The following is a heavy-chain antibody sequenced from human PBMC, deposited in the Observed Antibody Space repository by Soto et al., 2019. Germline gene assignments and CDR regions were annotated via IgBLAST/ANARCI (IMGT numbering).Heavy chain of an antibody. CDR1: GGTFSSYA. CDR3: ARVRGDFWSGWAPLNTNYYYYGMDV. CDR2: IIPIFGTA. D-gene: IGHD3-3*01. J-gene: IGHJ6*02. V-gene: IGHV1-69*13. Sequence: APVKVSCKASGGTFSSYAISWVRQAPGQGLEWMGGIIPIFGTANYAQKFQGRVTITADESTSTAYMELSSLRSEDTAVYYCARVRGDFWSGWAPLNTNYYYYGMDVWGQGTTVTVSS.